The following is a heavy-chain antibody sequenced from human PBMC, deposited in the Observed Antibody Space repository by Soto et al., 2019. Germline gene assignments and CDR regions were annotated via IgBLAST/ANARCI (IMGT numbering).Heavy chain of an antibody. V-gene: IGHV3-21*01. D-gene: IGHD3-3*01. CDR3: VRDFGWYFRSGYMDV. Sequence: VGSLRLSCAASGFTFSSYSMNWVRQAPGKGLEWVSSISSSSSYIYYAHSLRGRFTISRDNAKESLYLQMNSLRADDTAVYYCVRDFGWYFRSGYMDVWGDGATVTVSS. CDR2: ISSSSSYI. J-gene: IGHJ6*03. CDR1: GFTFSSYS.